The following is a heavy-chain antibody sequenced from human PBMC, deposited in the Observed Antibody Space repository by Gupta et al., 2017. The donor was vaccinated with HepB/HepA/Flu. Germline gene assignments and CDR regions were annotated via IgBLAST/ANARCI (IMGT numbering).Heavy chain of an antibody. D-gene: IGHD6-19*01. V-gene: IGHV3-7*01. CDR1: GCTFSSYW. J-gene: IGHJ4*02. Sequence: EVQLVESGGGLVQPGGSLRLSCAASGCTFSSYWMSWVRQAPGKGLEWVANIKQDGSEKYYVDSVKGRFTISRDNAKNSLYLQMNSLRAEDTAVYYCARGDNSSGSGNDYWGQGTLVTVSS. CDR3: ARGDNSSGSGNDY. CDR2: IKQDGSEK.